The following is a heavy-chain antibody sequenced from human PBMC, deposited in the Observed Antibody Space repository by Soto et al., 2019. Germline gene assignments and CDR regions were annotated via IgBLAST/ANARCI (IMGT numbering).Heavy chain of an antibody. CDR1: GFTFSSYG. J-gene: IGHJ6*03. CDR2: IWYDGSNK. Sequence: GGSLRLSCAASGFTFSSYGMHWVRQAPGKGLEWVAVIWYDGSNKYYADSVKGRFTISRDNSKNTLYLQMNSLRAEDTAVYYCARDRQQWLVHYYYYMDVWGKGTTVTVSS. V-gene: IGHV3-33*01. D-gene: IGHD6-19*01. CDR3: ARDRQQWLVHYYYYMDV.